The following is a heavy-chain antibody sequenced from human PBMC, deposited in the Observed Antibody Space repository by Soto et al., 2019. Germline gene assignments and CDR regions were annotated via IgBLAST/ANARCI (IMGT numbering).Heavy chain of an antibody. CDR1: DGRIRRYY. J-gene: IGHJ4*02. Sequence: XDTLSLRCTVSDGRIRRYYWGWIRQPPGKGLEWIGYIYGTGTTNYAPSLKNRVTMSLHTSKNQFSLKLSSVTAADTAMYYCAAFSSGTYLFGLWGPGTLVTVSS. CDR3: AAFSSGTYLFGL. CDR2: IYGTGTT. D-gene: IGHD1-26*01. V-gene: IGHV4-59*07.